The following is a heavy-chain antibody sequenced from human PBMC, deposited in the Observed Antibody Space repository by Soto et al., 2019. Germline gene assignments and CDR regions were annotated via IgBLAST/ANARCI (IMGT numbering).Heavy chain of an antibody. CDR1: GFTFSSYA. Sequence: EVQLLESGGGLVQPGGSLRLSCAASGFTFSSYAMSWVRQAPGKGLEWVSAISGSGGSTYYADSVKGRFTISRDNSKNTLYLQMNSRRAEDTAVYYCAKDRRMTIFEGRLGWFDPWGQGTLVTVSS. CDR3: AKDRRMTIFEGRLGWFDP. V-gene: IGHV3-23*01. D-gene: IGHD3-3*01. J-gene: IGHJ5*02. CDR2: ISGSGGST.